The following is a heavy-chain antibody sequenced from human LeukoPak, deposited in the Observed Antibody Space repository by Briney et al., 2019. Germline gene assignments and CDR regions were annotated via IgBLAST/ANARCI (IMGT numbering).Heavy chain of an antibody. V-gene: IGHV1-18*01. CDR2: ISAYNGNT. D-gene: IGHD3-3*01. CDR3: ARAVDYDFWSGYLPTYYYCYMDV. J-gene: IGHJ6*03. Sequence: GASVKVSCKASGYTFTSYGISWVRQAPGQGLEWMGWISAYNGNTNYAQKLQGRVTMTTDTSTSTAYMELRSLRSDDTAVYYCARAVDYDFWSGYLPTYYYCYMDVWGKGTTVTVSS. CDR1: GYTFTSYG.